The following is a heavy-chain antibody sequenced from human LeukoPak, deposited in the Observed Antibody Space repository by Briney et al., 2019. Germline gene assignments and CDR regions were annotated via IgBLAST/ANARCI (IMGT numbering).Heavy chain of an antibody. D-gene: IGHD3-10*01. CDR3: ARDPWFGELLYQDNWFDP. CDR2: ISSSSSYI. V-gene: IGHV3-21*01. J-gene: IGHJ5*02. CDR1: GFTFSSYS. Sequence: GGSLRLSCAASGFTFSSYSMNWVRQAPGKGLEWVSSISSSSSYIYYADSVKGRFTISRDNAKNSLYLQMNSLRAEDTAVYYCARDPWFGELLYQDNWFDPWGQGTLVTVSS.